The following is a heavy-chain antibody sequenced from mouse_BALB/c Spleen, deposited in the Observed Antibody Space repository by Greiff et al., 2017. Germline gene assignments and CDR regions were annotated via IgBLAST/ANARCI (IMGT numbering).Heavy chain of an antibody. V-gene: IGHV1-14*01. CDR2: INPYNDGT. Sequence: EVQLQESGPELVKPGASVKMSCKASGYTFTSYVMHWVKQKPGQGLEWIGYINPYNDGTKYNEKFKGKAILTSDKSSSTAYMELSSLTSEDSAVSYCERHRGSSCGAMAYWGQGTSVTVSA. D-gene: IGHD1-1*01. CDR3: ERHRGSSCGAMAY. CDR1: GYTFTSYV. J-gene: IGHJ4*01.